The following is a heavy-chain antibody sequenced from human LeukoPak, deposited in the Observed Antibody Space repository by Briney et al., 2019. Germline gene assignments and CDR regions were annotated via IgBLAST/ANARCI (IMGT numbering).Heavy chain of an antibody. V-gene: IGHV4-59*01. J-gene: IGHJ4*02. CDR3: ARARVGATRPFDD. Sequence: SETLSLTRSVSGGSISSYYWSWIRQPPGKGLEWIGYIYYSGSTNYNPSLKSRVTISVDTSKNQFSLKLSSVTAADTAVYYCARARVGATRPFDDWGQGTLVTVSS. CDR1: GGSISSYY. CDR2: IYYSGST. D-gene: IGHD1-26*01.